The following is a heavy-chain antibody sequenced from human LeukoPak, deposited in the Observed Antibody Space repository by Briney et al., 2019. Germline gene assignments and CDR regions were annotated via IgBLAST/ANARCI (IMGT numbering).Heavy chain of an antibody. CDR2: INHSGST. Sequence: SETLSLTCAVSGGSNSSSNWWSWIRQPPGKGLEWIGEINHSGSTNYNPSLKSRVTISVDTSKNQFSLKLSSVTAADTAVYYCARVTGYRIEDYFDYWGQGTLVTVSS. J-gene: IGHJ4*02. V-gene: IGHV4-4*02. D-gene: IGHD6-13*01. CDR3: ARVTGYRIEDYFDY. CDR1: GGSNSSSNW.